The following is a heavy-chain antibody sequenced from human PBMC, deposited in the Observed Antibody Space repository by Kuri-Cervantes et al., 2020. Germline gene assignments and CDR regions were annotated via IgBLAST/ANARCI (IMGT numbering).Heavy chain of an antibody. CDR3: ARDGRNYYDSSGVAGFDY. CDR2: ISWNGYSI. J-gene: IGHJ4*02. Sequence: SLKISCAASGFTFDDYAMHWVRQTPGKGLEWVSHISWNGYSIAYADSVKGRFTISRDNANNSLYLQMSSLRGEDTAVYYCARDGRNYYDSSGVAGFDYWGQGTLVTVSS. V-gene: IGHV3-9*01. D-gene: IGHD3-22*01. CDR1: GFTFDDYA.